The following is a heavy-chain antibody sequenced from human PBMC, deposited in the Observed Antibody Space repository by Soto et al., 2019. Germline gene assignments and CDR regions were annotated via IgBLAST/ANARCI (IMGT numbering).Heavy chain of an antibody. CDR1: GFTLSGRS. CDR3: ARGWFGPDV. J-gene: IGHJ6*04. D-gene: IGHD3-10*01. Sequence: VQLVESGGGLVQPGWSLRLSCAASGFTLSGRSMHWVRQAPGKGLVWVAGIDNAGTESTYADTVKGRFTSSRDNSKNVLYLQVNSLGVEDTAVYYCARGWFGPDVWGNGTTVTVSS. V-gene: IGHV3-74*01. CDR2: IDNAGTES.